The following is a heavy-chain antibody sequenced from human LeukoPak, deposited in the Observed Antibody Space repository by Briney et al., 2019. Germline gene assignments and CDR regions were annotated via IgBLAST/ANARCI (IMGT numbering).Heavy chain of an antibody. V-gene: IGHV4-30-4*07. Sequence: PSETLSLTCAVSGGSISSGDYSWSWIRQPPGKGLEWIGNIYYSGSTNYNPSLKSRVTISVDTSKNQFSLKLSSVTAADTAVYYCARYSEGDAFDIWGQGTMVTVSS. J-gene: IGHJ3*02. CDR1: GGSISSGDYS. D-gene: IGHD2-15*01. CDR2: IYYSGST. CDR3: ARYSEGDAFDI.